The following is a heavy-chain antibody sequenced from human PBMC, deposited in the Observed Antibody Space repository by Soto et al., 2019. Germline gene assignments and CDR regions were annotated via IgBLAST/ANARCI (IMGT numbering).Heavy chain of an antibody. J-gene: IGHJ4*02. CDR2: INHSGST. CDR1: GGSFSGYY. CDR3: ARVIKAGIAVAGTGYFDY. V-gene: IGHV4-34*01. D-gene: IGHD6-19*01. Sequence: PSETLSLTCAVYGGSFSGYYWSWIRQPPGKGLEWIGEINHSGSTNYNPSLKSRVTISVDTSKNQFSLKLSSVTAADTAVYYCARVIKAGIAVAGTGYFDYWGQGTLVTAS.